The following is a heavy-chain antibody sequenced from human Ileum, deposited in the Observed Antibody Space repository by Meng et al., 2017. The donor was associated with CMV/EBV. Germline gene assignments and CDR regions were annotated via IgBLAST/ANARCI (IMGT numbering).Heavy chain of an antibody. CDR1: GFTFSDHH. CDR3: GRDSMKGGGFDC. Sequence: GGSLRLSCAASGFTFSDHHMDWVRQAPGKGLEWVGRIKNKADNYVTEYAASVRGRFTISRDVPRNSLYLQMNSLKSEDTALYYCGRDSMKGGGFDCWGQGSLVTVSS. CDR2: IKNKADNYVT. D-gene: IGHD3-10*01. J-gene: IGHJ4*02. V-gene: IGHV3-72*01.